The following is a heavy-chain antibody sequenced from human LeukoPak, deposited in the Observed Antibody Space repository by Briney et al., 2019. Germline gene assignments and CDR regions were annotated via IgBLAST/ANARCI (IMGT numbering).Heavy chain of an antibody. V-gene: IGHV4-59*01. CDR3: ARAGPYSSGWQYVDY. J-gene: IGHJ4*02. Sequence: PSETLSLTCSVSGGSISSYYWSWIRQPPRTGLEWIGYIYYSGSTNYNPSLKSRLTISVDTSKNQFSLKLSSVTAADTAVYYCARAGPYSSGWQYVDYWGQGTLVTVSS. D-gene: IGHD6-19*01. CDR1: GGSISSYY. CDR2: IYYSGST.